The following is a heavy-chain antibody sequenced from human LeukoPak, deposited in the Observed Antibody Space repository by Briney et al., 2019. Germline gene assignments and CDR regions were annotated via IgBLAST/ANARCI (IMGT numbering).Heavy chain of an antibody. Sequence: PGGSLRLSCAASGFTFSSYWMHWVRQAPGKGLEWVSLISGDGGSSYYADSVKGRFTISRDNSKNSLYLQMNSLRTEDTALYYCAKGGSYFSGAEYFQHWGQGTLVTVSS. J-gene: IGHJ1*01. CDR1: GFTFSSYW. D-gene: IGHD1-26*01. CDR3: AKGGSYFSGAEYFQH. V-gene: IGHV3-43*02. CDR2: ISGDGGSS.